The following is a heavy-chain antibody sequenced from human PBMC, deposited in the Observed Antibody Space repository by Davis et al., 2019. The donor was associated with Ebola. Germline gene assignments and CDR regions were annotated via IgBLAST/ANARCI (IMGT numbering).Heavy chain of an antibody. J-gene: IGHJ4*02. CDR2: ISYDGSNK. Sequence: PGGSLRLSCAASGFTFSSYGMHWVRQAPGKGLEWVAVISYDGSNKYYADSVKGRFTISRDNSKNMLYLQMNSLRAEDTAVYYCAKDYRELGDSSGYYDYWGQGTLVTVSS. CDR3: AKDYRELGDSSGYYDY. D-gene: IGHD3-22*01. CDR1: GFTFSSYG. V-gene: IGHV3-30*18.